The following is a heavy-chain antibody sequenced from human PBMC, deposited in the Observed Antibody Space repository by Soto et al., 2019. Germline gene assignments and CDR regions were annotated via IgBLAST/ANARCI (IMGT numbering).Heavy chain of an antibody. D-gene: IGHD6-19*01. Sequence: EVQLVESGGGLVQPGGSLRLSCAASGFTFSSYSMNWVRQAPGKGLEWVSYISSSSSTIYYADSVKGRFTISRDNAKNSLYLQMNSLRAEDTAVYYCARDSVDDGGWYVPPFDYWGQGTLVTVSS. CDR1: GFTFSSYS. CDR3: ARDSVDDGGWYVPPFDY. V-gene: IGHV3-48*01. CDR2: ISSSSSTI. J-gene: IGHJ4*02.